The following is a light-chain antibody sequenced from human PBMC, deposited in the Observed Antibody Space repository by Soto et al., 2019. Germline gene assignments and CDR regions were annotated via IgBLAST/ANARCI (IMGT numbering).Light chain of an antibody. CDR3: QAHDSSLSGWV. Sequence: QSVLTQPPSVSGAPGQRVTISCTGSSSNIGAGYDVHWYQQLPGTAPKLLIYGNNNRPSGVPDRFSGSKSGTSASLAITGLQAEDEADYYCQAHDSSLSGWVFGGGTQLTVL. J-gene: IGLJ3*02. CDR2: GNN. CDR1: SSNIGAGYD. V-gene: IGLV1-40*01.